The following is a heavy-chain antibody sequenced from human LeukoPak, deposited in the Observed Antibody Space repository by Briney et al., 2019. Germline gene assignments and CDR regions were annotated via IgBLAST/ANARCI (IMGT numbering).Heavy chain of an antibody. Sequence: GGSLRLSCAASGFTFSDYYMGWIRQAPGKGLEWVSYISSSGSTIYYADSVKGRFTISRDNAKNSLYLQMNSLRAEDTAVYYCAKDSPELELTPPFDYWGQGTLVTVSS. D-gene: IGHD1-7*01. J-gene: IGHJ4*02. CDR3: AKDSPELELTPPFDY. CDR2: ISSSGSTI. CDR1: GFTFSDYY. V-gene: IGHV3-11*04.